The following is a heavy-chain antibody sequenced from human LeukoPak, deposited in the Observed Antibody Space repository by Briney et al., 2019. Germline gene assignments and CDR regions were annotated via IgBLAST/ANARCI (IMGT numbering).Heavy chain of an antibody. CDR3: ARERGSGRGDWFDP. CDR1: RGTFSSYA. CDR2: IIPMFATA. V-gene: IGHV1-69*13. D-gene: IGHD3-10*01. J-gene: IGHJ5*02. Sequence: SVKVSCKASRGTFSSYAISWVRQAPGQGLEWMGGIIPMFATANYAQKFQGRVTITPDESTSTAYMELSSLRSEDTAVYYCARERGSGRGDWFDPWGQGTLVTVSS.